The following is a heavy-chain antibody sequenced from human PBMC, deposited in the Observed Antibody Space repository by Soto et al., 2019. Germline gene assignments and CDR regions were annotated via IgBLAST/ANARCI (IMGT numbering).Heavy chain of an antibody. Sequence: EVQLLESGGGLVQPGGSLRLSCAASGFTFSSYAMRWVRQAPGKGLEWVSAISGSGGSTYYADSVKGRFTISRDNSKNTLYLQRNSLRAEDTAVYYCAKSPWGDEGVRFDYWGQGTLVTVSS. CDR3: AKSPWGDEGVRFDY. CDR1: GFTFSSYA. V-gene: IGHV3-23*01. CDR2: ISGSGGST. J-gene: IGHJ4*02. D-gene: IGHD3-16*01.